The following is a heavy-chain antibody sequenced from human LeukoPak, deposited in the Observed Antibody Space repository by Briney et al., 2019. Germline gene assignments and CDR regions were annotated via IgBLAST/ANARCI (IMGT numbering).Heavy chain of an antibody. CDR1: GFTFSSYA. CDR2: ISGSGGST. V-gene: IGHV3-23*01. D-gene: IGHD2-21*02. J-gene: IGHJ4*02. CDR3: AKADRGNIVVVTAIIY. Sequence: GGSLRLSCAASGFTFSSYAMSWVRQAPGKGLEWVSAISGSGGSTYYADSVKGRFTISRDNSKNTLYLQMNSLRAEDTAVYYCAKADRGNIVVVTAIIYWGQGTLVTVSS.